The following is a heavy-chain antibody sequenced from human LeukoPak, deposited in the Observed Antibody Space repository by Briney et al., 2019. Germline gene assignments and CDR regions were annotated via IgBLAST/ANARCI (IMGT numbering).Heavy chain of an antibody. Sequence: GASVKVSCKASGYTFTSYGISWVRQAPGQGLEWMGWISAYNGNTNYAQKLQGRVTTTTDTSTSTAYMELRSLRSDDTAVYYCARSDYDILTGYFDYWGQGTLVTVSS. CDR2: ISAYNGNT. CDR3: ARSDYDILTGYFDY. V-gene: IGHV1-18*04. D-gene: IGHD3-9*01. CDR1: GYTFTSYG. J-gene: IGHJ4*02.